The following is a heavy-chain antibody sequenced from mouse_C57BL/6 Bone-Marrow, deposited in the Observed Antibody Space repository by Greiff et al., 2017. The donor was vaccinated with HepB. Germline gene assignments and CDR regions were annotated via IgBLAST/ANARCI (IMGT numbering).Heavy chain of an antibody. J-gene: IGHJ4*01. Sequence: EVQLKESGPELVKPGASVKISCKASGYSFTDYNLNWVKQSNGKSLEWIGVINPNYGTTSYNQKFKGKATLTVDQSSSTAYMQLNSLTSEDSAVYYCARDGYYDFYYAMDYWGQGTSVTVSS. CDR1: GYSFTDYN. CDR3: ARDGYYDFYYAMDY. V-gene: IGHV1-39*01. D-gene: IGHD2-3*01. CDR2: INPNYGTT.